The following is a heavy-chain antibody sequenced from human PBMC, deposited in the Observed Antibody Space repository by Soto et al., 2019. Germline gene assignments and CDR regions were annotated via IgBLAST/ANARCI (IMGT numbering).Heavy chain of an antibody. CDR2: IYYTGSM. Sequence: SETLSLTCTVSGGSISSGGYYWSWVRQHPGKGLEWIGYIYYTGSMYYNPSLKSRVTISVDTSKNQFSLKLSSVTAADTAVYYCARARDYGDYFDYWGLGTLVTVSS. J-gene: IGHJ4*02. CDR1: GGSISSGGYY. V-gene: IGHV4-31*03. CDR3: ARARDYGDYFDY. D-gene: IGHD4-17*01.